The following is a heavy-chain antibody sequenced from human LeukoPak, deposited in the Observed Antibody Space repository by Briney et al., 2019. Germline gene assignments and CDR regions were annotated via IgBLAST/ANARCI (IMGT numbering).Heavy chain of an antibody. J-gene: IGHJ5*02. CDR3: ARDSSYYDSSGPNWFDP. D-gene: IGHD3-22*01. Sequence: SETLSLTCAVYGGSFSGYYWSWIRQPPGKGLEWIGEINHSGSTNYNPSLKSRVTISVDKSKNQFSLKLSSVTAADTAVYCCARDSSYYDSSGPNWFDPWGQGTLVTVSS. CDR1: GGSFSGYY. CDR2: INHSGST. V-gene: IGHV4-34*01.